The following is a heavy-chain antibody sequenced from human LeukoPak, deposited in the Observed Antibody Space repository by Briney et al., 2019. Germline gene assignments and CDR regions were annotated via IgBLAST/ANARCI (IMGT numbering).Heavy chain of an antibody. D-gene: IGHD3-9*01. CDR3: ARERDDILTGYYGYYMDV. Sequence: KPSETLSLTCVVSGGSISSTSYYWGWIRQAPGKGLEWVSYISSSGSTIYYADSVKGRFTISRDNAKNSLYLQMNSLRAEDTAVYYCARERDDILTGYYGYYMDVWGKGTTVTISS. V-gene: IGHV3-11*01. CDR1: GGSISSTSYY. J-gene: IGHJ6*03. CDR2: ISSSGSTI.